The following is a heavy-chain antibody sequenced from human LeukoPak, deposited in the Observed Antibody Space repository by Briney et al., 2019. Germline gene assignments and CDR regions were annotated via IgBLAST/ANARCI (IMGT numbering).Heavy chain of an antibody. CDR2: IIPIFGTA. V-gene: IGHV1-69*13. CDR3: ASVFGVVSILSDAFDI. CDR1: GGTFSSYA. D-gene: IGHD3-3*01. J-gene: IGHJ3*02. Sequence: GASVKVSCKASGGTFSSYAISWVRQAPGQGLEWMGGIIPIFGTANYAQKFQGRVTITADESTSTAYMELSSLRSEDTAVYYCASVFGVVSILSDAFDIWGQGTMVTVSS.